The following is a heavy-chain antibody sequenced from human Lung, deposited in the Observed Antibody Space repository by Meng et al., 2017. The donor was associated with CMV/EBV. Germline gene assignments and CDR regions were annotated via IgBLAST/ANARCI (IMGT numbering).Heavy chain of an antibody. J-gene: IGHJ6*02. CDR1: GFTFSSYE. CDR3: ARDRRETYYYDFWSGYYPYYYYYGMDV. CDR2: ISSSGSTI. D-gene: IGHD3-3*01. V-gene: IGHV3-48*03. Sequence: GESXKISCAASGFTFSSYEMNWVRQAPGKGLEWVSYISSSGSTIYYADSVKGRFTISRDNAKNSLYLQMNSLRAEDTAVYYCARDRRETYYYDFWSGYYPYYYYYGMDVWXQGTXVTVSS.